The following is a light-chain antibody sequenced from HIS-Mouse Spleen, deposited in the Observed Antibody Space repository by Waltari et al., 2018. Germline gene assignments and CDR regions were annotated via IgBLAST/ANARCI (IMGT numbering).Light chain of an antibody. CDR1: NRDVWSYDV. V-gene: IGLV2-23*01. Sequence: SALTQPASVSGSPGQSLPISPTGTNRDVWSYDVAPWYQQHPGKAPKLMIYEGSKRPSGVSNRFSGSKSGNTASLTISGLQAEDEADYYCCSYAGSSTWVFGGGTKLTVL. CDR3: CSYAGSSTWV. CDR2: EGS. J-gene: IGLJ3*02.